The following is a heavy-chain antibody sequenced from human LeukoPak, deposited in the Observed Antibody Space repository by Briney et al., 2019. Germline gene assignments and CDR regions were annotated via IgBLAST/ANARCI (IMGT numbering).Heavy chain of an antibody. CDR3: ARGDYDFWSGYFLDY. CDR1: GFTFSSYG. D-gene: IGHD3-3*01. V-gene: IGHV3-30*02. Sequence: GGSLRLSCAASGFTFSSYGMHWVRQAPGKGLEWVAFIRYDGSNKYYADSVKGRFTISRDNSKNTLYLQMNSLRAEDTAVYYCARGDYDFWSGYFLDYWGQGTLVTVSS. CDR2: IRYDGSNK. J-gene: IGHJ4*02.